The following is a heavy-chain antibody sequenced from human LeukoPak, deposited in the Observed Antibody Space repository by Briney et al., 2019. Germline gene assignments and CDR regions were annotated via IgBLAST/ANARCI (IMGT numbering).Heavy chain of an antibody. D-gene: IGHD6-13*01. CDR1: GFTVSSNS. Sequence: GGSLRLSCTVSGFTVSSNSMSWVRQAPGKGLEWVSFIYSDNTHYSDSVKGRFTISRDNSKNTLYLQMNSLRAEDTAVYYCAKYRQQLVRPGYFQHWGQGTLVTVSS. CDR3: AKYRQQLVRPGYFQH. CDR2: IYSDNT. V-gene: IGHV3-53*01. J-gene: IGHJ1*01.